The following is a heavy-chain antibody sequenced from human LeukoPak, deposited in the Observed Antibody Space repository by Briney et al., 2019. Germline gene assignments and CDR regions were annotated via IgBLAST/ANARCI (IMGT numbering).Heavy chain of an antibody. J-gene: IGHJ5*02. CDR1: GGSFSGYY. D-gene: IGHD6-13*01. CDR2: INHSGST. Sequence: SETLSLTCAVYGGSFSGYYWSWIRQPPGKGLEWIGEINHSGSTNYNPSLKSRVTISVDTSKNQFSLKLSSVTAADTAVYYCARLGGSSSWYSGWFDPWGQETLVTVSS. V-gene: IGHV4-34*01. CDR3: ARLGGSSSWYSGWFDP.